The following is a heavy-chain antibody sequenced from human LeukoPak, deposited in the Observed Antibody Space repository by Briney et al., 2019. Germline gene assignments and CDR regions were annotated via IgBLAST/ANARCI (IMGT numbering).Heavy chain of an antibody. CDR3: AGTLGYCSSSFCYLKY. V-gene: IGHV1-18*01. CDR2: ISASHGNT. Sequence: ASVKVSCKTSGYTFPSYGLSWVRQAPGQGLERMGWISASHGNTDYSHKLQGRVTMTIDSFTSTAYLELRSLRSDDTAVYYCAGTLGYCSSSFCYLKYWGQGTLVTVSS. J-gene: IGHJ4*02. CDR1: GYTFPSYG. D-gene: IGHD2-2*01.